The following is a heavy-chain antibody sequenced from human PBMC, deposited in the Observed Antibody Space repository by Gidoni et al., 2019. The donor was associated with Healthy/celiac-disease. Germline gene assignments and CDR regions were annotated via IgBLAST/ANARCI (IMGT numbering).Heavy chain of an antibody. D-gene: IGHD4-17*01. Sequence: QVQLQQWGAGLLKPSGTLSLTCAVYGGSFSGYYWSWIRQPPGKGLEWIGEINHSGSTNYNPSLKSRVTISVDTSKNQFSLKLSSVTAADTAVYYCARGLYGDYVGYWGQGTLVTVSS. J-gene: IGHJ4*02. CDR2: INHSGST. CDR3: ARGLYGDYVGY. CDR1: GGSFSGYY. V-gene: IGHV4-34*01.